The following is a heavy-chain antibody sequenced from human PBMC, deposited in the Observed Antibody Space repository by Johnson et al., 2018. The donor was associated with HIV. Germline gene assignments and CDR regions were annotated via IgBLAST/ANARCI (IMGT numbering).Heavy chain of an antibody. V-gene: IGHV3-9*01. CDR1: EFTFDDYA. D-gene: IGHD3-10*01. CDR3: AKALRTGTPNDAFDI. Sequence: VQLVESGGGLVQPGRSLRLSCAASEFTFDDYAMHWVRQAPGKGLEWVSGISWNSGSIGYADSVKGRFTISRDNAKNSLYLQMNSLRAEDTAVYYCAKALRTGTPNDAFDIWGQGTMVTVSS. CDR2: ISWNSGSI. J-gene: IGHJ3*02.